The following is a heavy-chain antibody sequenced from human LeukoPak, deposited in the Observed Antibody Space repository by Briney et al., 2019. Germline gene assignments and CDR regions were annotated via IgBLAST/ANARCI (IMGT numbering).Heavy chain of an antibody. CDR1: GYSFTSYW. J-gene: IGHJ3*02. CDR2: IYPGDSDT. Sequence: GESLKISCKGSGYSFTSYWIGWVRQMPGKGLEWMGIIYPGDSDTRYSPSFQGQVTISADKSISTAYLQWSSLKASDTAMYYCARQYYGSGSYYIEYDAFDIWGQGTMVTVSS. D-gene: IGHD3-10*01. V-gene: IGHV5-51*01. CDR3: ARQYYGSGSYYIEYDAFDI.